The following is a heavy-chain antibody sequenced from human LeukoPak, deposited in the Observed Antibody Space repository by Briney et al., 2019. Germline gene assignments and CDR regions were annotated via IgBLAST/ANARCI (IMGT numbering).Heavy chain of an antibody. V-gene: IGHV1-8*01. D-gene: IGHD1-14*01. CDR1: GYTFTSYD. J-gene: IGHJ6*03. CDR3: ARAPRGMKKYYYYYYMDV. CDR2: MNPNSGNT. Sequence: ASVKVSCKASGYTFTSYDINWVRQATGQGLEWMGWMNPNSGNTGYAQKFQGRVTMTRNTSISTAYMELSSLRSEDTAVYYCARAPRGMKKYYYYYYMDVWGKGTTVTISS.